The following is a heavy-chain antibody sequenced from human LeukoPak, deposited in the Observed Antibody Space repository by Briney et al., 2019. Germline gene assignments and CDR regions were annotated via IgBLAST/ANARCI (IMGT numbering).Heavy chain of an antibody. V-gene: IGHV1-69*05. CDR1: GGTFSSYA. CDR2: IIPIFGTA. D-gene: IGHD3-10*01. Sequence: SVKVSCKASGGTFSSYAISWVRQAPGQGLEWMGGIIPIFGTANYAQKFQGRVTITTDESTSTAYMELSGLRSEDTAVYYCARVITMVRGVIKYRFDPWGQGTLVTVSS. J-gene: IGHJ5*02. CDR3: ARVITMVRGVIKYRFDP.